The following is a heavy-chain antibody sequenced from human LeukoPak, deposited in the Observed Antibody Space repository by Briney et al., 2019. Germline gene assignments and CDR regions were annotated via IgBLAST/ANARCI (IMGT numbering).Heavy chain of an antibody. CDR3: ARLTEPHYYDSSGFVDY. CDR1: GYSFISYG. J-gene: IGHJ4*02. Sequence: ASVKVSCKASGYSFISYGISWVRQAPGHGLEWMGWISAYNGNTNYAQKLQGRVTMTTDTSTSTAYMELRSLISDDTAVYYCARLTEPHYYDSSGFVDYWGQGTLVTVSS. V-gene: IGHV1-18*01. CDR2: ISAYNGNT. D-gene: IGHD3-22*01.